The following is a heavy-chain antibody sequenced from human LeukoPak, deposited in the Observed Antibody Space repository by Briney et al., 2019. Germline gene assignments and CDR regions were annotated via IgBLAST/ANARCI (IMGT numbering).Heavy chain of an antibody. Sequence: SQTLSLTCTVSGGSISSGSYYWSWSRQPAGKGLEWIGRIYTSGSTNYNPSLKSRVTISVDTSKNQFSLKLSSVTAADTAVYYCARGIAVGWGDFDYWGQGTLVTVSS. D-gene: IGHD6-19*01. V-gene: IGHV4-61*02. CDR3: ARGIAVGWGDFDY. CDR2: IYTSGST. J-gene: IGHJ4*02. CDR1: GGSISSGSYY.